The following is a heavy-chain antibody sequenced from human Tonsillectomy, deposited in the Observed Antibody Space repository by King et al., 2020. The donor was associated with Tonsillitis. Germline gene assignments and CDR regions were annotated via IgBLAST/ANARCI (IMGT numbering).Heavy chain of an antibody. CDR2: IYYSGNSGNT. CDR1: GGSISGGTYY. Sequence: VQLQESGAGLVKPSQTLSLTCTVSGGSISGGTYYWSWIRQPPGKGLGWVGYIYYSGNSGNTYYNTSLKGRLTISVDTSKNQFSLKLNSVTAADTAIYYCGRYEGGVFDPWGQGTLVTASS. CDR3: GRYEGGVFDP. V-gene: IGHV4-31*03. D-gene: IGHD2-15*01. J-gene: IGHJ5*02.